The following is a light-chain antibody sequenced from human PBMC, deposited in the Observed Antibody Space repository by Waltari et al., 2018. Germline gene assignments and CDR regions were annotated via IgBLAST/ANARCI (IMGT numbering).Light chain of an antibody. V-gene: IGLV2-23*02. CDR1: SSDVGNYNL. Sequence: QSGLAQPASASGSPGQSITITCTGTSSDVGNYNLVSWYQQRPGKAPRIVCYEVTKRAPGTAVRFSASKSGNTASLSISGVKAQEYEADYYWCSYVGLGTYVFGTGTKVTV. J-gene: IGLJ1*01. CDR3: CSYVGLGTYV. CDR2: EVT.